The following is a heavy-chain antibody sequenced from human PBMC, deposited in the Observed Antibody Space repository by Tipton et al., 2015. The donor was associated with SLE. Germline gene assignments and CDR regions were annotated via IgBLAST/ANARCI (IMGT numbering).Heavy chain of an antibody. V-gene: IGHV4-59*01. CDR1: SGPISGYF. D-gene: IGHD3-16*01. CDR3: ARGYHYGYAVDYYYYFYMDV. J-gene: IGHJ6*03. CDR2: IFDNGIT. Sequence: TLSLTCTVSSGPISGYFWTWIRQPPGKGLEWIGYIFDNGITDYNPSLKSRVTISVDASKNQFSLKLSSLTAADTAVYFCARGYHYGYAVDYYYYFYMDVWGTGTTVTVSS.